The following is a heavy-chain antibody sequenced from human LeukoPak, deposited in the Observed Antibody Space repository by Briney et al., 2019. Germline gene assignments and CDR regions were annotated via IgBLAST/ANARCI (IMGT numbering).Heavy chain of an antibody. V-gene: IGHV4-34*01. CDR3: ARGWVVGATIDY. CDR2: INHSGST. J-gene: IGHJ4*02. CDR1: GGSFSGYY. Sequence: SETLSLTGAVYGGSFSGYYWSWIRQPPGKGLEWIGEINHSGSTNYNPSLKSRVTISVDTSKNQFSLKLSSVTAADTAVYYCARGWVVGATIDYWGQGTLVTVSS. D-gene: IGHD1-26*01.